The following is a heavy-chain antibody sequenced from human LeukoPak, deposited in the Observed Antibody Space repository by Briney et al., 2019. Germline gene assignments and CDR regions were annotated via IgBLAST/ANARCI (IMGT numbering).Heavy chain of an antibody. CDR3: ARLPYCGGDCYLTIDY. CDR2: IKQDGSEK. CDR1: GFTFSSYW. V-gene: IGHV3-7*01. J-gene: IGHJ4*02. D-gene: IGHD2-21*02. Sequence: PGGSLRLSCAASGFTFSSYWMSWVRQAPGKGLEWVANIKQDGSEKYYVDSVKGRFTISRDNAKNSLYLQMNSLRAEDTAVYYCARLPYCGGDCYLTIDYWGQGTLVTVSS.